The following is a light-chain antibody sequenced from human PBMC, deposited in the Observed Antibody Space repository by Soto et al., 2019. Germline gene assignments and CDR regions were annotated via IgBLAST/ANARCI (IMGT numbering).Light chain of an antibody. Sequence: QSVLTQPASVSGSPGQSFSISCTGTSSDIGDYNFVSWYQHHPGKAPKVIIYEVSNRPSGVSHRFAGSKSGNTASLTISGLQTEDEADYYCSSYKYDTVIPFVFGSGTKVTVL. CDR2: EVS. J-gene: IGLJ1*01. CDR3: SSYKYDTVIPFV. CDR1: SSDIGDYNF. V-gene: IGLV2-14*01.